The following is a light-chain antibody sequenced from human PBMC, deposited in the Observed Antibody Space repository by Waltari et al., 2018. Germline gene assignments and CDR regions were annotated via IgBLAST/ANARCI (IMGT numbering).Light chain of an antibody. J-gene: IGLJ3*02. V-gene: IGLV2-14*03. CDR2: DVS. Sequence: QSALTQPASVSGSPGQSITISCTGTSSGRVGYNYFSWYQHHPGKAPKLIISDVSKRPSGVSDRFSGSKSGNTASLTISGLQTEDEADYYCNSWTTSSTLLFGGGTKVTVL. CDR1: SSGRVGYNY. CDR3: NSWTTSSTLL.